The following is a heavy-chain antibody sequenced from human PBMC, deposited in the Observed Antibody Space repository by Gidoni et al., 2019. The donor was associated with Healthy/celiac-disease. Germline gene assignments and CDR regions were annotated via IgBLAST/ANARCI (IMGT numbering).Heavy chain of an antibody. Sequence: QVQLVQSGAEVKKPGASVKVSCKASGYTFTGSYMHWVRPAPGQGLEWMGWINPNSGGTNYAQKFQGWVTMTRDTSISTAYMELSRLRSDDTAVYYCARENRDDIVVVPAAMGYYYYGMDVWGQGTTVTVSS. J-gene: IGHJ6*02. V-gene: IGHV1-2*04. CDR1: GYTFTGSY. CDR3: ARENRDDIVVVPAAMGYYYYGMDV. CDR2: INPNSGGT. D-gene: IGHD2-2*01.